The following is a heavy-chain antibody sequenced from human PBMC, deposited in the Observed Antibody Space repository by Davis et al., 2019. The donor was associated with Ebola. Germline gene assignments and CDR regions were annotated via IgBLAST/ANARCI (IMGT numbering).Heavy chain of an antibody. V-gene: IGHV4-39*07. J-gene: IGHJ5*02. CDR2: IYYSGST. CDR3: ARSGVRGVIPRYNWFDP. D-gene: IGHD3-10*01. Sequence: MPSETLSLTCTVSGGSISSSSYYWGWIRQPPGKGLEWIGSIYYSGSTYYNPSLKSRVTISVDTSKNQFSLELTSATAADTAVYYCARSGVRGVIPRYNWFDPWGQGTLVTVSS. CDR1: GGSISSSSYY.